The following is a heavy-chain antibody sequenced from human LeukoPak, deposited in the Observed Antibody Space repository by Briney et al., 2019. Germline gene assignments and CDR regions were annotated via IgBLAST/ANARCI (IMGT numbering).Heavy chain of an antibody. Sequence: PGGSLRLSCAASGFTFDDYGMSWVRQAPGKGLEWVSGINWNGGSTGYADSVKGRFTISRDNAKNSLYLQMNSLRAEDTALYYCARDLTDCGGDCYSGRYYYYYYMDVWGKGTTVTVSS. CDR1: GFTFDDYG. D-gene: IGHD2-21*02. J-gene: IGHJ6*03. CDR2: INWNGGST. V-gene: IGHV3-20*04. CDR3: ARDLTDCGGDCYSGRYYYYYYMDV.